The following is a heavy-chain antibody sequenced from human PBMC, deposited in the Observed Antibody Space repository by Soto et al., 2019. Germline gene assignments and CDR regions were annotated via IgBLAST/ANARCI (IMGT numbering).Heavy chain of an antibody. CDR2: IYYSGST. CDR3: ARVDFWSGYYTGSTFDY. J-gene: IGHJ4*02. V-gene: IGHV4-39*01. Sequence: PSETLSLTCTFSGGSIISSSYYWGWIRQPPGKGLEWIGSIYYSGSTYYNPSLKSRVTISVDTSKNQFSLKLSSVTAADTAVYYCARVDFWSGYYTGSTFDYWGQGTLVTVSS. D-gene: IGHD3-3*01. CDR1: GGSIISSSYY.